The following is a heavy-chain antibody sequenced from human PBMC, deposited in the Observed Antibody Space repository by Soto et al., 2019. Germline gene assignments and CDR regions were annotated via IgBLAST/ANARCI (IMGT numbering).Heavy chain of an antibody. CDR1: GYSFTSYW. V-gene: IGHV5-10-1*01. CDR2: IDPSDSYT. Sequence: PGESLKISCKGSGYSFTSYWISWVRQMPGKGLEWMGRIDPSDSYTNYSPSFQGHVTISADKSISTAYLQWSSLKASDTAMYYCARHRVDIVATRYYYYYYGMDVWGQGTTVTVSS. D-gene: IGHD5-12*01. J-gene: IGHJ6*02. CDR3: ARHRVDIVATRYYYYYYGMDV.